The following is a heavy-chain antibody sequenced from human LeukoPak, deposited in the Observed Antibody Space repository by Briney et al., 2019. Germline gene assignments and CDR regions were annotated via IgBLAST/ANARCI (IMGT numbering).Heavy chain of an antibody. Sequence: GGSLRLSCAASGFPFSSYEMNWVRQAPGKGLEWVSVIYSGGSTYYADSVKGRFTISRDNSKNTLYLQMNSLRAEDTAVYYCARDWTEWGQGTLVTVSS. CDR2: IYSGGST. J-gene: IGHJ4*02. CDR3: ARDWTE. D-gene: IGHD3/OR15-3a*01. V-gene: IGHV3-66*02. CDR1: GFPFSSYE.